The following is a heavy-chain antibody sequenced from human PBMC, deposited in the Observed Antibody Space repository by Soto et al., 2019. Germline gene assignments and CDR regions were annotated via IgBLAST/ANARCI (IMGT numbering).Heavy chain of an antibody. CDR3: ARYLAARLGYGMDV. CDR1: GFTFSSYS. J-gene: IGHJ6*02. D-gene: IGHD6-6*01. Sequence: GGSLRLSCAASGFTFSSYSMNWVRQAPGKGLEWVSSISSSSSYIYYADSVKGRFTISRDNAKNSLYLQMNSLRAEDTVLYYCARYLAARLGYGMDVWGQGTTVTVSS. CDR2: ISSSSSYI. V-gene: IGHV3-21*01.